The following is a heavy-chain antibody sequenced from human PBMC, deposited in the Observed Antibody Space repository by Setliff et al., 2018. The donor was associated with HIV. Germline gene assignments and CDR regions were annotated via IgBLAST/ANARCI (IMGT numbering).Heavy chain of an antibody. CDR1: GPSINIHY. CDR2: IYSTGST. D-gene: IGHD4-17*01. J-gene: IGHJ4*02. CDR3: AKGAGFYGDYTFDY. V-gene: IGHV4-59*11. Sequence: LSLTCTVSGPSINIHYWSWIRQSPGKAFEWIGYIYSTGSTNYNPSLQSRVSISMDASKNKFSLKVTSVTSADTAVYYCAKGAGFYGDYTFDYWGQGNLVTVSS.